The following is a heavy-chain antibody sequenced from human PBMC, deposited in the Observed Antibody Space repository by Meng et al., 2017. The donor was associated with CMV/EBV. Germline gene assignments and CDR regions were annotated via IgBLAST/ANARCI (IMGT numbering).Heavy chain of an antibody. J-gene: IGHJ4*02. V-gene: IGHV3-30*04. CDR3: ARGEIAVAAAIDY. CDR2: ISYDGSNK. CDR1: GFTFSSYA. Sequence: GESLKISCAASGFTFSSYAMHRVRQAPGKGLEWVAVISYDGSNKYYADSVKGRFTISRDNSKNTLYLQMNSLRAEDTAVYYCARGEIAVAAAIDYWGQGTLVTVSS. D-gene: IGHD6-19*01.